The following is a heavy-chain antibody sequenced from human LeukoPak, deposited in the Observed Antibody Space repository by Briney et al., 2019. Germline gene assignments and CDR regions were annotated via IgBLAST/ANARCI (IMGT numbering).Heavy chain of an antibody. CDR1: GFTVSSNY. CDR2: IYSGGST. D-gene: IGHD5-24*01. Sequence: GGSLRLSCAASGFTVSSNYMRGVRRAPGEALEWVSVIYSGGSTYYADSVKGRFTISRDNSKNTLYLQMNSLRAEDTAVYYCARDRRDGYNVWGQGTLVTVSS. J-gene: IGHJ4*02. CDR3: ARDRRDGYNV. V-gene: IGHV3-66*02.